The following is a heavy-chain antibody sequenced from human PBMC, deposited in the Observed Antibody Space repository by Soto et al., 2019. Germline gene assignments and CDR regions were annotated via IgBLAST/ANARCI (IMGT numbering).Heavy chain of an antibody. CDR1: GFTFSNYW. J-gene: IGHJ5*02. D-gene: IGHD3-16*01. Sequence: GGSLILSCAASGFTFSNYWMHWVRQAPGKGLMWVSRINPDGSRTTYADSVKGRFAISRDNAKNTLYLQMNSLRADDTSVYYCATVKLGSYDWFDPWGQGTLVTVSS. V-gene: IGHV3-74*01. CDR2: INPDGSRT. CDR3: ATVKLGSYDWFDP.